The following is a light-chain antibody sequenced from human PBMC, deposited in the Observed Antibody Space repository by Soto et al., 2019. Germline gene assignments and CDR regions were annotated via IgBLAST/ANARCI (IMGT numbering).Light chain of an antibody. CDR2: DAS. V-gene: IGKV3-11*01. CDR1: QSVSSS. J-gene: IGKJ1*01. Sequence: EILLTQSPATLSLSPGERATVSCRASQSVSSSLVWFQQKPGQAPRLLIYDASDRATGIPARFSGSGSGTEFTLTISSLEREDFAVYYCQQRNSWPRTFGQGTK. CDR3: QQRNSWPRT.